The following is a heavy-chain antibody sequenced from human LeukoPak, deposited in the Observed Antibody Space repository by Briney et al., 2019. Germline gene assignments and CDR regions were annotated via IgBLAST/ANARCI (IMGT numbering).Heavy chain of an antibody. CDR2: ISSTGSYI. CDR3: TRVAQSGPTGWFDP. J-gene: IGHJ5*02. V-gene: IGHV3-21*01. Sequence: PGGSLRLSCAASGFNLNSYMLNWVRQAPGKGLEWVSSISSTGSYIYYADSVKGRFTISRDNPGNVVYLQMDSLRAEDTAVYYCTRVAQSGPTGWFDPWGQGTLVTVSS. D-gene: IGHD1-1*01. CDR1: GFNLNSYM.